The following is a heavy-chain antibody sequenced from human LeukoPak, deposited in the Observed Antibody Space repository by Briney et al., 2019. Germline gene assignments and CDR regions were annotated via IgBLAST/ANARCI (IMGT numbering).Heavy chain of an antibody. CDR1: GYTFTSYG. D-gene: IGHD1-26*01. CDR2: ISAYNGNT. V-gene: IGHV1-18*01. J-gene: IGHJ3*02. Sequence: ASVKVSCKASGYTFTSYGISWVRQAPGQGLEWMGWISAYNGNTNYAQKLQGRVTMTTDTSTSTAYMGLRSLRSDDTAVYYCARDQWELLRGNAFDIWGQGTMVTVSS. CDR3: ARDQWELLRGNAFDI.